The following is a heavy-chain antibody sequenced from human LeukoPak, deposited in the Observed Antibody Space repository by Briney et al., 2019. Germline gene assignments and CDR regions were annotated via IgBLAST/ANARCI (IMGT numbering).Heavy chain of an antibody. Sequence: QAGGSLRLSCAASGFTFSSYAMSWVRQAPGKGLEWVSTISGSDGSTYYADSVKGRFTISRENSKNTLHLQMTSLRAEDTAVYYCAKDRDYDNSGYGDYWGQGTLVTVSS. CDR1: GFTFSSYA. CDR2: ISGSDGST. J-gene: IGHJ4*02. D-gene: IGHD3-22*01. V-gene: IGHV3-23*01. CDR3: AKDRDYDNSGYGDY.